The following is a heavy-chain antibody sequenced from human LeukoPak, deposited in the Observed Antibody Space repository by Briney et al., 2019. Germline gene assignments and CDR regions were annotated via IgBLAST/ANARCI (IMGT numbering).Heavy chain of an antibody. CDR3: AKDSTVGYCSSTSCPRPPYYYYYGMDV. CDR2: ISRNSGRI. J-gene: IGHJ6*02. Sequence: GGSLRLSCAASGFTFDGYAMHWVRNPPRKGLEWVSGISRNSGRIGYANSVKGRFTISRDNAKNSLYLQMNSLRAEDTALYYCAKDSTVGYCSSTSCPRPPYYYYYGMDVWGQGTTVTVSS. V-gene: IGHV3-9*01. D-gene: IGHD2-2*01. CDR1: GFTFDGYA.